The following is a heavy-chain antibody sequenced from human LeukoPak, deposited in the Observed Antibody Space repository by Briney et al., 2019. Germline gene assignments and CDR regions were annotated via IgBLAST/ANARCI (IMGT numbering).Heavy chain of an antibody. CDR1: GYSFTGYY. V-gene: IGHV1-2*02. J-gene: IGHJ4*02. CDR2: ISPNSGGT. Sequence: ASVKVSCKASGYSFTGYYIHWVRQAPGQGLEWMGWISPNSGGTNYAQNFQGRVTMTRDTSISTVYVELSGLRSDDTAVYYCARRPDYGDYWGQGTLVTVSS. CDR3: ARRPDYGDY.